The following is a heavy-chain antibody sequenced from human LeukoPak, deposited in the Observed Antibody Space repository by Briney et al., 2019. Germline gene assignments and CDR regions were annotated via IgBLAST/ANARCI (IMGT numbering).Heavy chain of an antibody. V-gene: IGHV4-30-2*01. CDR1: GGSISSGGYY. J-gene: IGHJ6*02. CDR2: IYHSGST. CDR3: ARDCSGGNCWGYGMDV. Sequence: PSETLSLTCTVSGGSISSGGYYWSWIRQHPGKGLEWIGYIYHSGSTYYNPSLKSRVTISIDRSRNQFSLKLSSVTAADTAVYYCARDCSGGNCWGYGMDVWGQGTTVTVSS. D-gene: IGHD2-15*01.